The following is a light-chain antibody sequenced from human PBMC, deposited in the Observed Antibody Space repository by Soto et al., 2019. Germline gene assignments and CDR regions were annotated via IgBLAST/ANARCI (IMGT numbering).Light chain of an antibody. J-gene: IGLJ2*01. V-gene: IGLV2-14*01. Sequence: QSALTQPASVSGSPGQSITISCTGTSSDVGAYNYVSWYQQHPGKAPKLMIYGVTNRPSGVSNRFSGSNSGNTASLTISGLQAEYEADYYCSSYTTSRIVIFGGGTKLTVL. CDR3: SSYTTSRIVI. CDR1: SSDVGAYNY. CDR2: GVT.